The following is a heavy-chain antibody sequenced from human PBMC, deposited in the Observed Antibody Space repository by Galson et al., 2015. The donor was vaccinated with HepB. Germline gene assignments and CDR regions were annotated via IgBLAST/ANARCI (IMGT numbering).Heavy chain of an antibody. D-gene: IGHD1-26*01. CDR3: ARVVLSGSYWYFDF. CDR1: GFTFSSFT. Sequence: SLRLSCAASGFTFSSFTMNWVRQAPGKRLEWVSYISTTGTNIFYVDSVKGRFAVSRDNAKNSLSLQMNSLRAEDTAIYYCARVVLSGSYWYFDFWGQGTLVTVSS. V-gene: IGHV3-48*01. J-gene: IGHJ4*02. CDR2: ISTTGTNI.